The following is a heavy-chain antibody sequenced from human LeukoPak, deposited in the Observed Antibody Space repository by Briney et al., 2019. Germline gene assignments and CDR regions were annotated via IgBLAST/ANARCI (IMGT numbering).Heavy chain of an antibody. CDR2: IYYSGST. CDR3: ARLKYSNYDYYFDY. Sequence: PSETLSLTCTVSGGSISSSSYYWGWIRQPPGTGLEWIGSIYYSGSTYYNPSLKSRVTISVDTSKNQFSLKLSSVTAADTAVYYCARLKYSNYDYYFDYWGQGTLVTVSS. J-gene: IGHJ4*02. V-gene: IGHV4-39*01. D-gene: IGHD4-11*01. CDR1: GGSISSSSYY.